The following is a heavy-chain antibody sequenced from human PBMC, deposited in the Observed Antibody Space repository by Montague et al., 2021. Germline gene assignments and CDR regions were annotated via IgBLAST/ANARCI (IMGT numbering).Heavy chain of an antibody. D-gene: IGHD3-16*02. CDR2: SGST. V-gene: IGHV4-39*01. Sequence: SGSTYYNPSLKSRVTISVDTSTNQFSLKLSSVTAADTAVYYCARHVIGNYGMDVWGQGTTGIVS. J-gene: IGHJ6*02. CDR3: ARHVIGNYGMDV.